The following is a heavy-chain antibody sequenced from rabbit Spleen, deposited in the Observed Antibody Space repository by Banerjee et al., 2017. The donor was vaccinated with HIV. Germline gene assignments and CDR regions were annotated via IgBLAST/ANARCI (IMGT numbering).Heavy chain of an antibody. V-gene: IGHV1S45*01. CDR2: INAATGKP. Sequence: QEQVVESGGGLVKPGASLTLTCTASGFSFSSNYWICWVRQAPGKGLEWIACINAATGKPVYATWAKGRFTISRTSSTTVTLRMTSLTAADRAAYFCARDLVGVIGWNFYLWGPGTLVTVS. D-gene: IGHD1-1*01. CDR1: GFSFSSNYW. CDR3: ARDLVGVIGWNFYL. J-gene: IGHJ4*01.